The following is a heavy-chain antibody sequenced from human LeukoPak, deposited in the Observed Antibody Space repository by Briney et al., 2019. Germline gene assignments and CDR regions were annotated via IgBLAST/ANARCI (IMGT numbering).Heavy chain of an antibody. CDR2: INPNSGGT. D-gene: IGHD3-22*01. V-gene: IGHV1-2*06. Sequence: ASVKVSCKASGYTFAGYYMHWVRQAPGQGLEWMGRINPNSGGTNYAQKFQGRVTITTDESTSTAYMELSSLRSEDTAVYYCASSPNYYDSSGYPPPRCFQHWGQGTLVTVSS. J-gene: IGHJ1*01. CDR3: ASSPNYYDSSGYPPPRCFQH. CDR1: GYTFAGYY.